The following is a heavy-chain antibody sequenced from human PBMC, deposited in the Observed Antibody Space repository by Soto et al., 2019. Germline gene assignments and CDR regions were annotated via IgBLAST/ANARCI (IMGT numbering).Heavy chain of an antibody. CDR2: IFDSGTT. Sequence: QVQLQESGPGLVKPSQTLSLTCTVSGGSISSGGYYWSWLRQHPGKGLEWIGYIFDSGTTYYNPSLKSRVTISVAPSKSQCSLRLTSVTATDTAVYYCASQASGWYTAYWGQGTLVTVSS. D-gene: IGHD6-19*01. CDR3: ASQASGWYTAY. V-gene: IGHV4-31*03. J-gene: IGHJ4*02. CDR1: GGSISSGGYY.